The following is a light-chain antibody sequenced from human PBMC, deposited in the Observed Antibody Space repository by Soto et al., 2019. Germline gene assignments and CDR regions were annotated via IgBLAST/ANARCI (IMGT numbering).Light chain of an antibody. J-gene: IGLJ1*01. Sequence: QSFRNPPPPPTGAPGQEVTHSCPGTRSDLGGYNYASWYQQHPGKAPTLMIYEVSKRPSGVPDRFSGSKSGNTASLTVSGLQAEDKAAYHCSSYAVTVDVFVTRSMVTVL. CDR3: SSYAVTVDV. CDR2: EVS. V-gene: IGLV2-8*01. CDR1: RSDLGGYNY.